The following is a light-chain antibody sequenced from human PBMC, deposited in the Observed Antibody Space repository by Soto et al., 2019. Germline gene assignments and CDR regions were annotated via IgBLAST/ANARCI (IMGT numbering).Light chain of an antibody. CDR1: QSISST. V-gene: IGKV3-15*01. J-gene: IGKJ5*01. Sequence: EIVVTQSPATLSLSPGERATLSCRASQSISSTFLAWYQQHPGQPPRLLIYGISTRATGIPARFSGSGSGTEFSLTISSLQSEDFAVYYCQQYSKWPITFGQGTRLEIK. CDR3: QQYSKWPIT. CDR2: GIS.